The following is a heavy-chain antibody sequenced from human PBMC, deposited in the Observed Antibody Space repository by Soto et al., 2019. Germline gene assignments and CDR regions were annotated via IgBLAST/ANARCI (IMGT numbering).Heavy chain of an antibody. V-gene: IGHV4-30-2*01. D-gene: IGHD3-9*01. CDR2: IYHSGST. J-gene: IGHJ4*02. CDR1: GGSISSGGYS. CDR3: ARGQTYYDILTGYTTYYFDY. Sequence: PSETLSLTCAVSGGSISSGGYSWSWIRQPPGKGLEWIGYIYHSGSTYYNPSLKSRVTISVDRSKNQFSLKLSSVTAADTAVYYCARGQTYYDILTGYTTYYFDYWGQRTLVTVSS.